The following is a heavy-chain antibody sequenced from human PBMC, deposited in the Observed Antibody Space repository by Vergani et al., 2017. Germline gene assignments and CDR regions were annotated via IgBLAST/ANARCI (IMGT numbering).Heavy chain of an antibody. CDR2: ISGSGGST. CDR1: GFTFSSYA. J-gene: IGHJ2*01. V-gene: IGHV3-23*01. Sequence: EVQLLESGGGLVQPGGSLRLSCAASGFTFSSYAMSWVRQAPGKGLEWVSAISGSGGSTYYADSVKGRFTISRDNAKNSLYLQMNSLRAEDTAVYYCARESHTYYYDSSGYRSYWYFDLWGRGTLVTVSS. D-gene: IGHD3-22*01. CDR3: ARESHTYYYDSSGYRSYWYFDL.